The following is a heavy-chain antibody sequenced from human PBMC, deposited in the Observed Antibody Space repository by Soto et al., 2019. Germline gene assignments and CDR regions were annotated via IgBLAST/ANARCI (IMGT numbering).Heavy chain of an antibody. CDR2: INSDGTTI. Sequence: PGGSLRLSCAASGFTFISHEMNWVRQAPGKGLEWVSYINSDGTTIFYADSVKGRFTVSRDNAENSLSLQMNSLRAEDTAVYYCARVNRATVTTQPCLDYWGQGTLVTVSS. CDR3: ARVNRATVTTQPCLDY. V-gene: IGHV3-48*03. J-gene: IGHJ4*02. D-gene: IGHD4-4*01. CDR1: GFTFISHE.